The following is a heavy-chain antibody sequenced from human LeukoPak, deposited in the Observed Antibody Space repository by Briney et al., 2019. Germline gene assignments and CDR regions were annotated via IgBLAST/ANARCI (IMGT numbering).Heavy chain of an antibody. J-gene: IGHJ4*02. Sequence: PSETLSLTCAVYGGSFSGYYWSWIRQPPGKGLEWIGEINHSGSTNYNPSLKRRVTISVDTSKNQFSLKLSSVTAADTAVYYCASGRPAAGTDYWGQGTLVTVSS. CDR1: GGSFSGYY. V-gene: IGHV4-34*01. D-gene: IGHD6-13*01. CDR2: INHSGST. CDR3: ASGRPAAGTDY.